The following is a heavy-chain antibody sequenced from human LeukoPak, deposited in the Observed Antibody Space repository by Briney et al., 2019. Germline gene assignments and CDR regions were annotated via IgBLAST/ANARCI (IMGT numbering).Heavy chain of an antibody. V-gene: IGHV3-66*01. Sequence: GGSLRLSCAASGFTVSNNYMSWVRQAPGKGLEWVSVLYSGGSTYYADSVKGRFTISRDNSKNTLYLQMNSLRAEDTAVYYCARDKMTGPYDSSGYYLAYWGQGTLVTVSS. CDR3: ARDKMTGPYDSSGYYLAY. J-gene: IGHJ4*02. CDR1: GFTVSNNY. CDR2: LYSGGST. D-gene: IGHD3-22*01.